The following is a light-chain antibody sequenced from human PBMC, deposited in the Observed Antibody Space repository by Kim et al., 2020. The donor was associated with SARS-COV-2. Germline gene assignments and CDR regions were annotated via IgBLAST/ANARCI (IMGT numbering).Light chain of an antibody. Sequence: AAVGDRVTIPCLASQGISRYLGWDQQKPGKAPKVLIYAASTLQSGVPSRFSRSGSGTEFTLTISSLQPEDFATYYFQQLNSYPLYSFGQGTKLEIK. CDR3: QQLNSYPLYS. CDR1: QGISRY. CDR2: AAS. J-gene: IGKJ2*03. V-gene: IGKV1-9*01.